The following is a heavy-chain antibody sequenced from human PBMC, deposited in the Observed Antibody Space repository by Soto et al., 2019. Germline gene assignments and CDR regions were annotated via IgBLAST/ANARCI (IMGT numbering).Heavy chain of an antibody. V-gene: IGHV1-69*12. D-gene: IGHD3-3*01. Sequence: QVQLVQSGAEVKKPGSSVKVSCKASGGTFSSYAISWVRQAPGQGLEWMGGIIPIFGTANYALKFQGRVTITADESTSTAYMELSSLRSEDTAVYYCASGDYDFWSGPGGGMDVWGQGTTVTVSS. CDR3: ASGDYDFWSGPGGGMDV. CDR1: GGTFSSYA. J-gene: IGHJ6*02. CDR2: IIPIFGTA.